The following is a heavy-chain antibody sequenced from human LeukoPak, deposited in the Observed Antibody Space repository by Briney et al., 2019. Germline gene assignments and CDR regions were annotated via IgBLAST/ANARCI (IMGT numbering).Heavy chain of an antibody. Sequence: PSETLSLTCTVSGGSISGYYWSWIRQPPGKGLEWIGEINHSGSTNYNPSLKSRVTISVDTSKNQFSLKLSSVTAADTAVYYCARQFGGLYYYYMDVWGKGTTVTISS. CDR2: INHSGST. CDR3: ARQFGGLYYYYMDV. CDR1: GGSISGYY. J-gene: IGHJ6*03. V-gene: IGHV4-34*01. D-gene: IGHD3-16*01.